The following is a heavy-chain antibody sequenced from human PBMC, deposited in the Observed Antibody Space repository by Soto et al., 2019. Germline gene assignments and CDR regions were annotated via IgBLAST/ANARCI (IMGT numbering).Heavy chain of an antibody. J-gene: IGHJ6*02. V-gene: IGHV3-23*01. Sequence: GGSLRLSCAASGFTFISYAMSWVRKAPGKGLEWISRISGNGDRTYYADSVKGRFTISRDNSKNTLYLQVNTLRAEDTAVYHFAKSLRRYYYAAENYYTPHYGMDVWGPGTTATVSS. CDR2: ISGNGDRT. CDR3: AKSLRRYYYAAENYYTPHYGMDV. CDR1: GFTFISYA. D-gene: IGHD3-10*01.